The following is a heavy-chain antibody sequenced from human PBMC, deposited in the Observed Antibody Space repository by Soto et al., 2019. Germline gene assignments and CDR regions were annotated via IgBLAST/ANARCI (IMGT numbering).Heavy chain of an antibody. CDR2: IKSKTDGGTA. CDR3: TSFSYFTLNLVRFYY. V-gene: IGHV3-15*07. J-gene: IGHJ4*01. D-gene: IGHD3-22*01. CDR1: GVTFTTGW. Sequence: GGSLRLSCRASGVTFTTGWINWGRQAPGKGKEWVGSIKSKTDGGTADFAAPVRGRFAISRDDSKSMVDLQMNSLKTEDTAVYYCTSFSYFTLNLVRFYYSGLRTLVPVSS.